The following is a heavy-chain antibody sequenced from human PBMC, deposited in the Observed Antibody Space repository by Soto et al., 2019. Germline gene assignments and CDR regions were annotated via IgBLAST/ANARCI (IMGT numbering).Heavy chain of an antibody. CDR2: MNPNSGNT. Sequence: QVQLVQSGAEVKKPGASVKVSCKASGYTFTSYDINWVRQATGQGLEWMGWMNPNSGNTGYAQKFQGRVTMTRNTAISTDYMELSSLRSEDTAGYYCARRGYSSSWYYYYYYGMDVWGQGTTVTVSS. CDR3: ARRGYSSSWYYYYYYGMDV. J-gene: IGHJ6*02. CDR1: GYTFTSYD. V-gene: IGHV1-8*01. D-gene: IGHD6-13*01.